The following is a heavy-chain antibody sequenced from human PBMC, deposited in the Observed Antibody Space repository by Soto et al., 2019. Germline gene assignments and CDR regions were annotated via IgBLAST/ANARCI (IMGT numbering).Heavy chain of an antibody. Sequence: QVQLQQSGPGLVKPSQTLSLTCAISGDSVSSNSAAWNWIRQSPSRGLEWLGRTYYRSKWYNDYSVSVKSRISINPDTSKNQCSRQLNSVTPEDTAMYYCAREGTAAGTGMDYWGQGTLVTVSS. V-gene: IGHV6-1*01. CDR1: GDSVSSNSAA. D-gene: IGHD6-13*01. J-gene: IGHJ4*02. CDR2: TYYRSKWYN. CDR3: AREGTAAGTGMDY.